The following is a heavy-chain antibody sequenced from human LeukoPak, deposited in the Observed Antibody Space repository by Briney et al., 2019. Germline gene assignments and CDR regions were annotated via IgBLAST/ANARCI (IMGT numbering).Heavy chain of an antibody. CDR2: IYYSGST. Sequence: PSETLSLTCTVSGGSISSSSYYWGWIRQPPGKGLEWIGSIYYSGSTYYNPSLKSRVTISVDTSKNQFSLKLSSVTAADTAVYYCARTYYYYYYMDVWGKGTTVTVSS. CDR1: GGSISSSSYY. CDR3: ARTYYYYYYMDV. J-gene: IGHJ6*03. V-gene: IGHV4-39*07.